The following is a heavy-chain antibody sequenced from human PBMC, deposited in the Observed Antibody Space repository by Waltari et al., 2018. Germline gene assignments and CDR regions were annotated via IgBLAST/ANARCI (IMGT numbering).Heavy chain of an antibody. D-gene: IGHD1-26*01. CDR3: ARSLKWELPAG. CDR1: GYSISSAYY. J-gene: IGHJ4*02. V-gene: IGHV4-38-2*01. Sequence: QVQLQESGPGLVKPSEPLSLTCAVSGYSISSAYYWVWIRQPPGKGLEWIGTIYHRGSTYYNPPRKSRVTISVDTSKNQFSLKLSSVTAADTAGYYCARSLKWELPAGWGQGTLVTVSS. CDR2: IYHRGST.